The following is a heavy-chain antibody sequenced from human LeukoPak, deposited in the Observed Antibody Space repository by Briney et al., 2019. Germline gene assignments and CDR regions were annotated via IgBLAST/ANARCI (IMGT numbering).Heavy chain of an antibody. V-gene: IGHV3-23*01. D-gene: IGHD7-27*01. CDR1: GFTFSSYG. Sequence: GGTLRLSCAASGFTFSSYGMSWVRQAPGKGLEWVSAISGSGGSTYYADSVEGRFTISRDNSKNTLYLQMNSLRAEDTAVYYCARDLAWGAFDYWGQGTLVTVSS. CDR2: ISGSGGST. J-gene: IGHJ4*02. CDR3: ARDLAWGAFDY.